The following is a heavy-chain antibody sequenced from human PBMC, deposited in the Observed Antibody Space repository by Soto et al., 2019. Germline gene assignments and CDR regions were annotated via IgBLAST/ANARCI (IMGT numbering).Heavy chain of an antibody. CDR1: GLTFSNSA. CDR3: AKDYLRWAQS. V-gene: IGHV3-23*01. CDR2: ISGSGGST. D-gene: IGHD1-26*01. Sequence: PVGSLRLSCAASGLTFSNSAISWVRQAPGKGLEWVSVISGSGGSTYYADSVKGRFTISRDNSKKTLHLQMNSLRAEDTAVYYCAKDYLRWAQSWGQGTLVTVSS. J-gene: IGHJ5*02.